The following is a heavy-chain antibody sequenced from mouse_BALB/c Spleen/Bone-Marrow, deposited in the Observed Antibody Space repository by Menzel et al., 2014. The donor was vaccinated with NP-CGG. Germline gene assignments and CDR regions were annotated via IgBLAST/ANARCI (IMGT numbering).Heavy chain of an antibody. CDR1: GFDFSRYW. CDR2: INPGSSTI. CDR3: ARLAVWGAMDY. J-gene: IGHJ4*01. Sequence: EVMLVESGGGLVQPGGSLNLSCAASGFDFSRYWMSWARRAPGKGQEWIGEINPGSSTINYTPSLKDKFIISRDNAKNTLYLQMSKVRSEDTALYYCARLAVWGAMDYWGRGTSVTVSS. D-gene: IGHD2-10*02. V-gene: IGHV4-2*02.